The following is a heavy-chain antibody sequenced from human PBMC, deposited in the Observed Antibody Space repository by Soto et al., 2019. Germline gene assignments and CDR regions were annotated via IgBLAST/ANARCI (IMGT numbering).Heavy chain of an antibody. V-gene: IGHV3-23*01. CDR2: ISATGGST. CDR1: GFTFNNYA. Sequence: EVQVLDSGGGLVQPGGSLRLSCAASGFTFNNYAMNWVRQAPGKGLEWVATISATGGSTYYADSVKGRFNISRDNSKNTLYLQMNGLRVEDTAVYYCAKDRLAGNFAYWGQGTQVTVSS. D-gene: IGHD6-25*01. CDR3: AKDRLAGNFAY. J-gene: IGHJ4*02.